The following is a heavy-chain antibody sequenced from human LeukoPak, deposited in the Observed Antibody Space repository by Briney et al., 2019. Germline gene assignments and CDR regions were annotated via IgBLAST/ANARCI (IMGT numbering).Heavy chain of an antibody. CDR3: ATTRYCNGGSCFALYY. V-gene: IGHV3-21*01. J-gene: IGHJ4*02. D-gene: IGHD2-15*01. CDR1: GFTFSSYW. Sequence: PGGSLRLSCAASGFTFSSYWMSWVRQAPGKGLEWVASISGSTTYIYYADSMKGRFTISRDNAKNSLFLQMNSLRAEDTAVYYCATTRYCNGGSCFALYYGGQGTLVTVSS. CDR2: ISGSTTYI.